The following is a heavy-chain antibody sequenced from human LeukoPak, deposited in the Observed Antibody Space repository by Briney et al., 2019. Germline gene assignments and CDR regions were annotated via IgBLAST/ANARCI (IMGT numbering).Heavy chain of an antibody. V-gene: IGHV3-30*02. D-gene: IGHD6-13*01. CDR1: GFTFSSYG. J-gene: IGHJ4*02. Sequence: GGSLRLSCAASGFTFSSYGMHWVRQAPGKGLEWVAFIRYDGSNKYYADSVKGRFTISRDNSKNTLYLQMNSLRAEDTAVYYCAKAKAAAGIGGYYFDYWGQGTLDTVSS. CDR2: IRYDGSNK. CDR3: AKAKAAAGIGGYYFDY.